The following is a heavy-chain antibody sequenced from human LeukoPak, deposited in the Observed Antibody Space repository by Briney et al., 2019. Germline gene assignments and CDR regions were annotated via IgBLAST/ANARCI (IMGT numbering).Heavy chain of an antibody. Sequence: GASVKVSCKASGYSFTDYYMHWVRQAPGQGLEWMGWIYPNSGVTNYAQSFQGRVTVTRDTSISTAYMDLSSLTSDDTAVYFCVRDVRAGRNDAFDIWGQGTMVTVSS. CDR1: GYSFTDYY. CDR3: VRDVRAGRNDAFDI. J-gene: IGHJ3*02. D-gene: IGHD1-14*01. V-gene: IGHV1-2*02. CDR2: IYPNSGVT.